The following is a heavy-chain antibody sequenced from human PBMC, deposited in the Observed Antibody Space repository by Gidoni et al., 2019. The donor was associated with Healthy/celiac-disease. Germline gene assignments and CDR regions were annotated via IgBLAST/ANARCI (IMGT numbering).Heavy chain of an antibody. CDR2: IKQDGSEK. CDR1: GFTFRSYW. J-gene: IGHJ3*02. V-gene: IGHV3-7*01. Sequence: EVQLVESGGGLVQPGGSLRLSCAASGFTFRSYWMSWVRQAPGKGLEWVADIKQDGSEKYYVDSVKGRFTISRDNAKNSLYLQMNSLRAEDTAVYYCAVLWFGELLDAFDIWGQGTMVTVSS. D-gene: IGHD3-10*01. CDR3: AVLWFGELLDAFDI.